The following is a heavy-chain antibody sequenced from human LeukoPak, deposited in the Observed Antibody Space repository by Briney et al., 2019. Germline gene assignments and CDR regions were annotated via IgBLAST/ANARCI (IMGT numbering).Heavy chain of an antibody. CDR3: ARHRYDILNGTLSWFDP. Sequence: SGTLSLTCTVSGGSISSSSYYWGWIRQPPGKGLEWIGSIYYSGSTYYNPSLKSRVTISVDTSKNQFSLKLSSVTAADTAVYYCARHRYDILNGTLSWFDPWGQGTLVTVSS. CDR1: GGSISSSSYY. J-gene: IGHJ5*02. CDR2: IYYSGST. V-gene: IGHV4-39*01. D-gene: IGHD3-9*01.